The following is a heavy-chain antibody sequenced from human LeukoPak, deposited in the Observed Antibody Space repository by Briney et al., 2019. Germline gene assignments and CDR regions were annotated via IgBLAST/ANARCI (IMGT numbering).Heavy chain of an antibody. CDR2: IIPIFGTA. CDR1: GGTFSSYA. V-gene: IGHV1-69*01. Sequence: GSSVKVSCKASGGTFSSYAISWVRQAPGQGLEWMGGIIPIFGTANYAQKFQGRVTITADESTSTAYTELSSLRSDDTAVYYCARDNSSSFDPWGQGTLVTVSS. CDR3: ARDNSSSFDP. D-gene: IGHD6-6*01. J-gene: IGHJ5*02.